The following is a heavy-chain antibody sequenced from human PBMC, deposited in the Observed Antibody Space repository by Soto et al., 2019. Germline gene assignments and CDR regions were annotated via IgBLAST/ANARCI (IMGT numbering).Heavy chain of an antibody. CDR1: GFTFSGSA. CDR3: TRRGWFDP. J-gene: IGHJ5*02. CDR2: IRSKANSYAT. Sequence: EVQLVESGGGLVQPGGSLKLSCAASGFTFSGSAMHWVRQASGKGLEWVGRIRSKANSYATAYAAWVEGRFTISRDDSKITAYLQMNSLKTGDTAVYYCTRRGWFDPWGQGTLVTVSS. V-gene: IGHV3-73*02.